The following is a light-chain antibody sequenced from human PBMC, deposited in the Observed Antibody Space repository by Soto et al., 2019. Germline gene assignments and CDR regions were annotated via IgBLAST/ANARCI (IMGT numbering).Light chain of an antibody. CDR3: QQYNDWPPLT. CDR2: GAT. J-gene: IGKJ4*01. V-gene: IGKV3-15*01. CDR1: QSVSDN. Sequence: EIVMTQSPATLSVSPGERVTLSCRASQSVSDNLAWYQQRPGQGPRLLIYGATSRATDLPARFSGSGSGTDFTLTISSLQSEDFAVYYCQQYNDWPPLTFGGGTKVEMK.